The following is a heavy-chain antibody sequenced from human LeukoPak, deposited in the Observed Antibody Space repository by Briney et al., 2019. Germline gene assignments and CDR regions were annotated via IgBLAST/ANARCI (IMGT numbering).Heavy chain of an antibody. CDR2: ISSSSSTI. V-gene: IGHV3-48*04. J-gene: IGHJ6*03. CDR1: GFTFSSDS. CDR3: ARAVIAAGYYYYMDV. Sequence: GGSLRLSCAASGFTFSSDSMNWVRQAPGKGLEWVSYISSSSSTIYYADSVKGRFTISRDNAKNSLYLQMNSLRAEDTAVYYCARAVIAAGYYYYMDVWGKGTTVTVSS. D-gene: IGHD6-6*01.